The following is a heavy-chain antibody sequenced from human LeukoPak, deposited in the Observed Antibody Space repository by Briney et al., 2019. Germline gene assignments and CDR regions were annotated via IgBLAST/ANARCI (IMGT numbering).Heavy chain of an antibody. V-gene: IGHV3-21*04. CDR3: ARGNPGGEFY. CDR1: GFTFSSYS. CDR2: ISSSSSYI. D-gene: IGHD1-14*01. Sequence: GGSLRLSCAASGFTFSSYSMNWVRQAPGKGLEWVSSISSSSSYIYYADSVKGRSTISRDNSKNTLYLQMNSLRAEDTAVYYCARGNPGGEFYWGQGTLVTVSS. J-gene: IGHJ4*02.